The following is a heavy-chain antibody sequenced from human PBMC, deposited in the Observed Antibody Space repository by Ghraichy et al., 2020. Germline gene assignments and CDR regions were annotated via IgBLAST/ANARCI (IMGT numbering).Heavy chain of an antibody. CDR3: ARGLYGGCDY. CDR2: IYSGGST. J-gene: IGHJ4*02. D-gene: IGHD3-16*01. V-gene: IGHV3-53*01. CDR1: GFTVSSNY. Sequence: GESLNISCAASGFTVSSNYMSWVRQAPGKGLEWVSVIYSGGSTYYADSVKGRFTISRDNSKNTLYLQMNSLRAEDTAVYYCARGLYGGCDYWGQGTLVTVSS.